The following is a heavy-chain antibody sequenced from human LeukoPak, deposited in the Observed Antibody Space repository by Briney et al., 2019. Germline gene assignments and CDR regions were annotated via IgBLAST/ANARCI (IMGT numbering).Heavy chain of an antibody. D-gene: IGHD4-17*01. Sequence: GGSLRLSCAASGFSFISYGMHWVRQAPGKGLEWVGVISNDGRSKDYADSVKGRFTISRDNSKDTLYLQMNSLRDEDTAVYYCAKRPSDYGDYVSYFDYWGQGTLVTVSS. CDR1: GFSFISYG. CDR2: ISNDGRSK. V-gene: IGHV3-30*18. CDR3: AKRPSDYGDYVSYFDY. J-gene: IGHJ4*02.